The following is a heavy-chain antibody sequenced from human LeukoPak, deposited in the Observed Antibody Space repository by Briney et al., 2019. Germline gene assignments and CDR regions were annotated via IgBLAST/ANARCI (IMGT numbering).Heavy chain of an antibody. CDR3: ARVPYYDFQADAFDI. V-gene: IGHV6-1*01. J-gene: IGHJ3*02. D-gene: IGHD3-3*01. CDR2: TYYRSKWYN. Sequence: XXXXXSXGLEXXXRTYYRSKWYNDYAVSVKSRITINPDTSKNQFSLQLNSVTPEDTAVYYCARVPYYDFQADAFDIWGQGTMVTVSS.